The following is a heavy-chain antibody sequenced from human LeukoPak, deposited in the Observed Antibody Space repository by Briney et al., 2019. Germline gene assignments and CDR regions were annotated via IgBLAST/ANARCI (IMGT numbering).Heavy chain of an antibody. CDR2: MNHSGST. J-gene: IGHJ4*02. Sequence: KPSETLSLTCAVYGGSFSGYYWSWIRQPPGKGLEWIGEMNHSGSTNYNPSLKSRVTISVDTSKNQFSLKLSSVTAADTAVYYCARREWELQEFDYWGQGTLVTVSS. V-gene: IGHV4-34*01. CDR1: GGSFSGYY. CDR3: ARREWELQEFDY. D-gene: IGHD1-26*01.